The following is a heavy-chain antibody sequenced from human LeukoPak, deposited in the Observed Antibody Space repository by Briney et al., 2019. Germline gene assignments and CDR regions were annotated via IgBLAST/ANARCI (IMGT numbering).Heavy chain of an antibody. V-gene: IGHV3-23*01. CDR2: ISGSGGST. CDR3: AKGSQDCSSTSCYFLSGFDP. CDR1: GFTFSSYA. D-gene: IGHD2-2*01. Sequence: GGSLRLSCAASGFTFSSYAMSWVRQAPGKRLEWVSAISGSGGSTYYADSVKGRFTISRDNSKNTLYLQMNSLRAEDTAVYYCAKGSQDCSSTSCYFLSGFDPWGQGTLVTVSS. J-gene: IGHJ5*02.